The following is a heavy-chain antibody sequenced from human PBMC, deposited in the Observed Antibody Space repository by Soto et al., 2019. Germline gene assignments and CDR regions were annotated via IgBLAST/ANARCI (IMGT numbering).Heavy chain of an antibody. CDR1: GFTFINYA. D-gene: IGHD6-19*01. Sequence: GGSLRLSCAASGFTFINYAMSWVRQAPGEGLEWVSTISGSGANTHYADSVKGRFSISRDNSKNTLYIQMNSLRAEDTAVYYCAKDYGSSRYFFDYWGQGALVTVSS. CDR3: AKDYGSSRYFFDY. CDR2: ISGSGANT. J-gene: IGHJ4*02. V-gene: IGHV3-23*01.